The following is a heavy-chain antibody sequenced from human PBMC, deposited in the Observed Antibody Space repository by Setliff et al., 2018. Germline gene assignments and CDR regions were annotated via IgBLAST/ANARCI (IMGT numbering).Heavy chain of an antibody. D-gene: IGHD3-22*01. J-gene: IGHJ6*03. CDR3: ASNPRKGRSGGYYYDDPYYYYMDV. Sequence: GGSLRLSCAASGFTFSIYSMNWVRQAPGKGLEWVAYISSRSDIIYYADSVKGRFTISRDNAKNSLYLQVNSLRAEDTAVYYCASNPRKGRSGGYYYDDPYYYYMDVWGKGTTVTVSS. CDR2: ISSRSDII. V-gene: IGHV3-48*01. CDR1: GFTFSIYS.